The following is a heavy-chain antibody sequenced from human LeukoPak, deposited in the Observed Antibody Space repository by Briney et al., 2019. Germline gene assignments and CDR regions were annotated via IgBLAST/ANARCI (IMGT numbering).Heavy chain of an antibody. CDR3: ARSRLAVADSYYFDY. Sequence: SVKVSCKASGCTFSSYAISWVRQAPGQGLEWMGGIIPIFGTANYAQKFQGRVTITADESTSTAYMELSSLRSEDTAVYYCARSRLAVADSYYFDYWGQGTLVTVSS. V-gene: IGHV1-69*01. CDR1: GCTFSSYA. J-gene: IGHJ4*02. D-gene: IGHD6-19*01. CDR2: IIPIFGTA.